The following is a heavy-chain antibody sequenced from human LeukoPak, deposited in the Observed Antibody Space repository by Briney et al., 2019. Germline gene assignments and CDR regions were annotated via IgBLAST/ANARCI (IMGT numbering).Heavy chain of an antibody. CDR3: AVPPSSSWYYFDY. D-gene: IGHD6-13*01. Sequence: GGSLRLSCAASGFTFSSYAMSRVRQAPGKGLEWVSAISGSGGSTYYADSVKGRFTISRDNSKNTLYLQMNSLRAEDTAVYYCAVPPSSSWYYFDYWGQGTLVTVFS. V-gene: IGHV3-23*01. CDR2: ISGSGGST. CDR1: GFTFSSYA. J-gene: IGHJ4*02.